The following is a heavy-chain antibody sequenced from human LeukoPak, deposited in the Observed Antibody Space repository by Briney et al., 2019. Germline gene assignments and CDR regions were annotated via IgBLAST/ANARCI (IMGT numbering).Heavy chain of an antibody. CDR1: GFSVSSNY. D-gene: IGHD2/OR15-2a*01. V-gene: IGHV3-53*01. CDR3: ARDSMEHPGGGAFDI. Sequence: GGSLRLSCGASGFSVSSNYMSWVRQAPGKGLEWVSVMYVGGNTNYPDSVKGRFTISRDNSKNTVFLQMNSLRADDTAVYYCARDSMEHPGGGAFDIWGQGTMVTVSS. CDR2: MYVGGNT. J-gene: IGHJ3*02.